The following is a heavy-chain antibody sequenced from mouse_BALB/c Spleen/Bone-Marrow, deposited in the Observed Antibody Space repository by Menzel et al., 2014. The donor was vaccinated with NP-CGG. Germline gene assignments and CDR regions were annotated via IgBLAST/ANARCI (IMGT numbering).Heavy chain of an antibody. CDR1: GYTFTNYF. V-gene: IGHV1S81*02. J-gene: IGHJ3*01. Sequence: VQLQQSGAELVKPGASVKLSCKASGYTFTNYFMYWVKQRPGQGLEWIGEINPSNGGTNFNENFKSKATLTLDKSSSTAYMQLSSLTSEDSAVYDCTRSGPGFAYWGHARLFTVAA. CDR3: TRSGPGFAY. CDR2: INPSNGGT.